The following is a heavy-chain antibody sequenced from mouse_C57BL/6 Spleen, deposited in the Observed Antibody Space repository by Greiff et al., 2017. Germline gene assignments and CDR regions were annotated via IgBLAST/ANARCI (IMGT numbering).Heavy chain of an antibody. D-gene: IGHD1-1*01. V-gene: IGHV1-55*01. CDR2: IYPGSGST. CDR1: GYTFTSYW. Sequence: QVQLKQPGAELVKPGASVKMSCKASGYTFTSYWITWVKQRPGQGLEWIGDIYPGSGSTNYNEKFKSKATLTVDTSSSTAYMQLSSLTSEDSAVYYSARGTVVADWYCDVWGTEATGTVSS. CDR3: ARGTVVADWYCDV. J-gene: IGHJ1*03.